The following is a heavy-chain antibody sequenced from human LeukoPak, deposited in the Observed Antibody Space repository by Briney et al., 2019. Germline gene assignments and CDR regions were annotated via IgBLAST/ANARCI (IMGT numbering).Heavy chain of an antibody. CDR3: AGHHPRNTVDF. V-gene: IGHV4-59*08. CDR1: GGSISSYY. CDR2: ISDIGSI. J-gene: IGHJ4*02. D-gene: IGHD2/OR15-2a*01. Sequence: SETLSLTCTVSGGSISSYYWSWIRQPPGKELEWIAYISDIGSINYNPSLKSRVTISLDTSKNQFSLKLSSVTAADTAVYYCAGHHPRNTVDFWGQGTLVTVSS.